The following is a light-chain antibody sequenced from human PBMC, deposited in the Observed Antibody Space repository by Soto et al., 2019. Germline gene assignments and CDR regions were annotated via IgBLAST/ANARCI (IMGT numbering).Light chain of an antibody. Sequence: QSALTQPPSASGSPGQSVTISCTGTSSDVGGYNYVSWYQQHPGKAPKLMMYEVSKRPSGVPDRFSGSKSGNAASLTVSGLQTEDEADYYCSSYAGSNKKIFGGGTKVTVL. CDR3: SSYAGSNKKI. V-gene: IGLV2-8*01. J-gene: IGLJ2*01. CDR2: EVS. CDR1: SSDVGGYNY.